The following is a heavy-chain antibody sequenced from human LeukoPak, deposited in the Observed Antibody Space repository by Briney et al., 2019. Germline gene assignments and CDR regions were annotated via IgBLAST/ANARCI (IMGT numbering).Heavy chain of an antibody. CDR2: ISSSGSTI. J-gene: IGHJ4*02. CDR3: ARDFYDYVWGSYRSFLDY. V-gene: IGHV3-48*03. CDR1: GFTFSSYE. D-gene: IGHD3-16*02. Sequence: GGSLRLSCAASGFTFSSYEMNWVRQAPGKGLEWVSYISSSGSTIYYADSVKGRFTISRDNAKNSLYLQMNSLRAEDTAVYCCARDFYDYVWGSYRSFLDYWGQGTLVTVSS.